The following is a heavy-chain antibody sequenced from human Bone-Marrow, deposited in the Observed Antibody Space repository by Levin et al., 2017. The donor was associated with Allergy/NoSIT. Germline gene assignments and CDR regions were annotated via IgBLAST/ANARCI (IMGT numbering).Heavy chain of an antibody. CDR3: ARRRWSEPQYFDS. CDR2: MCYDGTT. V-gene: IGHV4-39*01. D-gene: IGHD4-23*01. Sequence: PSETLSLTCTVSDGSVGDTDYYWGWIRQPPGKGLEWVGSMCYDGTTYFDPSLKSRASIFIDISKNQFSLKVRSVTAADTALYFCARRRWSEPQYFDSWGQGILVTVSS. J-gene: IGHJ4*02. CDR1: DGSVGDTDYY.